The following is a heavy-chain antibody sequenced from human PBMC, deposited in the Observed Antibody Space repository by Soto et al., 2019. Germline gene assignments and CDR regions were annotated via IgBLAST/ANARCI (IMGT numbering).Heavy chain of an antibody. CDR2: IYYSGGT. CDR3: ARFAKEENPKLESWYAFDI. Sequence: SETLSLTCTVSGGSISSGYFWSWIRQHPGKGLEWIGNIYYSGGTYYSPSLEGRVAISVDTSKNHFTLKVNSVTAADTATYYCARFAKEENPKLESWYAFDIWGQGTLVTVSS. J-gene: IGHJ4*02. CDR1: GGSISSGYF. D-gene: IGHD6-13*01. V-gene: IGHV4-31*03.